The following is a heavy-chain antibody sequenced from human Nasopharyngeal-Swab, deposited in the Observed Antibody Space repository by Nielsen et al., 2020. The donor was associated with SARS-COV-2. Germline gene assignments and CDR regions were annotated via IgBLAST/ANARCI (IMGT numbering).Heavy chain of an antibody. V-gene: IGHV3-30*03. CDR3: ARDQDSSSYFDY. Sequence: GGSLRLSCAASGFTFSSFGMHWVRQAPGKGLEWVAFIAHDASNEYYGDSVKGRFSISRDSSKNTLYLQMDSLRGEDTAVYYCARDQDSSSYFDYWGQGTLVTVSS. CDR1: GFTFSSFG. CDR2: IAHDASNE. J-gene: IGHJ4*02. D-gene: IGHD6-6*01.